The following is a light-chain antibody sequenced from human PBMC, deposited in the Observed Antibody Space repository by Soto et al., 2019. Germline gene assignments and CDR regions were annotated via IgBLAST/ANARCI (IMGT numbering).Light chain of an antibody. CDR3: QRYNNWPLT. J-gene: IGKJ4*01. CDR2: DAS. V-gene: IGKV3D-15*01. Sequence: EMVVTQSPATLSVSPGERVTLSCRTSQDVSSKLAWYQQKPGQPPSLLIYDASTRATGTPARFSGSGSGTEFTLAVSSLQSEDYAIYYCQRYNNWPLTFGGGTKVESK. CDR1: QDVSSK.